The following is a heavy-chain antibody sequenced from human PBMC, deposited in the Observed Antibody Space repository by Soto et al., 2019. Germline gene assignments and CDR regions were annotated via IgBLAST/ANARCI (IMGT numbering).Heavy chain of an antibody. CDR2: ISYDGSNK. CDR3: AKGWWILWFGPIDY. D-gene: IGHD3-10*01. J-gene: IGHJ4*02. CDR1: GFTFSSYG. V-gene: IGHV3-30*18. Sequence: QVQLVESGGGVVQPGRSLRLSCAASGFTFSSYGMHWVRQAPGKGLEWVAVISYDGSNKYYADSVKGRFTISRDNSENTLYLQMNSLRAEDTAVYYCAKGWWILWFGPIDYWGQGTLVTVSS.